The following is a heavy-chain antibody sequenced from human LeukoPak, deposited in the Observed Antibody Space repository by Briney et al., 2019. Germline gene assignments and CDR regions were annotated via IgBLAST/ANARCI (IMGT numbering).Heavy chain of an antibody. J-gene: IGHJ4*02. CDR1: GFTFSNYA. CDR2: FGFNGVTT. Sequence: QAGGSLRLPCAASGFTFSNYAMSWVRQAPGKGLEWVSTFGFNGVTTYYADSVKGRFTISRDNSKNTLYLQMNSLRAEDTAVYYCAKSGQWLPPTEFDSWGQGTLVTVSS. V-gene: IGHV3-23*01. D-gene: IGHD6-19*01. CDR3: AKSGQWLPPTEFDS.